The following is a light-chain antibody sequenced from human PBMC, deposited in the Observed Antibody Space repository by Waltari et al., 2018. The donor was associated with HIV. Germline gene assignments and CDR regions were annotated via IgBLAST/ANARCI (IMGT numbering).Light chain of an antibody. J-gene: IGLJ2*01. CDR1: NLGSKS. CDR2: DDS. CDR3: QVWDSSSDLVV. V-gene: IGLV3-21*02. Sequence: SYVLTQPPSVSVAPGQTARITCGGHNLGSKSVHWYQQKPGQAPVLVVYDDSDRPSGIPERFSGSNSGNTATLTISRVEAGDEADYYCQVWDSSSDLVVFGGGTKLTVL.